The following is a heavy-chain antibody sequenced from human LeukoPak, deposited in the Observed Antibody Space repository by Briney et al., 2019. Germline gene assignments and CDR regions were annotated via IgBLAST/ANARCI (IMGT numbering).Heavy chain of an antibody. CDR3: ARVTEYMIEAYFDY. V-gene: IGHV4-59*01. J-gene: IGHJ4*02. CDR1: GTSIKTYY. CDR2: IYYSGST. Sequence: SETLSLTCNVSGTSIKTYYWSWIRQPPGKGLEWIGYIYYSGSTNYNPSLKSRVTISVKTSKNQFSLKLSSVTAADTAVYYCARVTEYMIEAYFDYWGQGTLVTVSS. D-gene: IGHD3-22*01.